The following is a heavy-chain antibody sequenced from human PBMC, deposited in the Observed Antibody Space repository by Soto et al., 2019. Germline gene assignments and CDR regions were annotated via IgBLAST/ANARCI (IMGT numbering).Heavy chain of an antibody. CDR1: GFTFSSYG. D-gene: IGHD5-18*01. CDR2: ISYDGSNK. Sequence: QVQLVESGGGVVQPGRSLRLSCAASGFTFSSYGMHWVRQAPGKGLEWVAVISYDGSNKYYADSVKGRFTISRDNSKNPLYLQMNSLRAEDTAVYYCAKDEDTAMVANALDYWGQGTLVTVSS. CDR3: AKDEDTAMVANALDY. V-gene: IGHV3-30*18. J-gene: IGHJ4*02.